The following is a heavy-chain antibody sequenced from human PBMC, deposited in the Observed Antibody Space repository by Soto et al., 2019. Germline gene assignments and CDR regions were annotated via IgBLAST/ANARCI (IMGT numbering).Heavy chain of an antibody. CDR1: GGSISSYY. CDR3: ARHPIRYYDVLTGQIVYPEFNWVDP. J-gene: IGHJ5*02. CDR2: IYYSGST. V-gene: IGHV4-59*08. Sequence: SETLSLTCTVSGGSISSYYWSWIRQPPGKGLEWIGYIYYSGSTNYNPSLKSRVTISVDTSKNQFSLKLSSVTAADTAVYYCARHPIRYYDVLTGQIVYPEFNWVDPWGHGILVTVSS. D-gene: IGHD3-9*01.